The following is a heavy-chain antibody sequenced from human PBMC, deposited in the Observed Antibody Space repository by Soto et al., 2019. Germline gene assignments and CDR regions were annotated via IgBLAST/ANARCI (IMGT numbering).Heavy chain of an antibody. Sequence: ASVKVSCKASGHTFTSYGISWVRQAPGQGLEWMGWISAYNGNTNYAQKLQGRVTMTTDTSTSTAYMELRSLRSDDTAVYYCARDGEVVVAATRAFDIWGQGTMVTVSS. CDR1: GHTFTSYG. J-gene: IGHJ3*02. CDR3: ARDGEVVVAATRAFDI. D-gene: IGHD2-15*01. CDR2: ISAYNGNT. V-gene: IGHV1-18*01.